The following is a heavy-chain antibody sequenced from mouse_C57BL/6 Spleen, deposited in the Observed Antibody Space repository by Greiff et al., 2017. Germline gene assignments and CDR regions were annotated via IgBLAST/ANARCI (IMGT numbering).Heavy chain of an antibody. J-gene: IGHJ1*03. D-gene: IGHD1-1*01. CDR1: GFSLTSYG. CDR3: ARSPLITHGYFDV. CDR2: LWSGGST. Sequence: VQLQQSGPGLVQPSQSLSITCTVSGFSLTSYGVHWVRQSPGKGLEWRGVLWSGGSTDYNAAFISRLSISKDNSKGQVFFKINSLQADDTAIYYCARSPLITHGYFDVWGTETTVTVSS. V-gene: IGHV2-2*01.